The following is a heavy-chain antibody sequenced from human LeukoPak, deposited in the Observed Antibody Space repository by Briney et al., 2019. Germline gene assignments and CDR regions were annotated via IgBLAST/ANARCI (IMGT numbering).Heavy chain of an antibody. CDR2: ISISGDVT. CDR3: ANEEVPNDY. J-gene: IGHJ4*02. D-gene: IGHD4/OR15-4a*01. CDR1: GFTFSSHA. Sequence: GGSLRLSCAVSGFTFSSHAMTWVRQAPGEGLEWVSGISISGDVTYYADSVQGRFIISRDNSKNTVYLQMASLRVDDTAVYYCANEEVPNDYWGQGTLVTVSS. V-gene: IGHV3-23*01.